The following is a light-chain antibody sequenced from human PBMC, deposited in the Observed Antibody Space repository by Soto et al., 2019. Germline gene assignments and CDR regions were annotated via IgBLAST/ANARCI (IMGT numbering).Light chain of an antibody. CDR2: EVS. CDR1: SSDISIYNY. CDR3: CSYTSSTNYV. J-gene: IGLJ1*01. Sequence: QPVLTQPASVSGSPGQSITISCTGTSSDISIYNYVSWYQQHPGKAPKLIIYEVSNRPSGISNRFSGAKCGNTASLTISGLQVEDEADYYCCSYTSSTNYVFGAGTKVTVL. V-gene: IGLV2-14*01.